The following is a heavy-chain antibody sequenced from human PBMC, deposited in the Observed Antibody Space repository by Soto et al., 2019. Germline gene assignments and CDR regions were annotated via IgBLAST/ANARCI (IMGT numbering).Heavy chain of an antibody. CDR2: ISYDGSNK. V-gene: IGHV3-30*18. CDR3: AKDHFNC. J-gene: IGHJ4*01. CDR1: GFTFSSYG. Sequence: QVQLVESGGGVVQPGRSLRLSCAASGFTFSSYGMHWVRQAPGKGLEWVAVISYDGSNKYYADSVKGRFTISRDNSKNTLYLQMNSLRAEDTGVYYCAKDHFNCWGQGTLVTVSS.